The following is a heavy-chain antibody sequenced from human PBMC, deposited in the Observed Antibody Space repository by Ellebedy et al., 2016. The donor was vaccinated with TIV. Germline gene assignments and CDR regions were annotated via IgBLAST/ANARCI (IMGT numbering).Heavy chain of an antibody. J-gene: IGHJ5*02. CDR2: INPSDSDT. CDR3: ATQLERRGGASS. V-gene: IGHV5-10-1*01. Sequence: GESLKISCKGSGYNFASYWISWVRQMPGKGLEWKGKINPSDSDTNYSPSFQGHVSFSADTSISTAYLPWSGLKASDTAMYYCATQLERRGGASSWGQGTLVTVSS. D-gene: IGHD5-24*01. CDR1: GYNFASYW.